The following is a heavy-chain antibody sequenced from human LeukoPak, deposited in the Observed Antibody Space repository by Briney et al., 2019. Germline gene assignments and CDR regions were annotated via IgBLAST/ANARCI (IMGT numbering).Heavy chain of an antibody. CDR1: GFTFDDYA. Sequence: GGSLSLSCAASGFTFDDYAMHWVRQAPGKGLEWVSGISWNSGGIGYADSVKGRFTISRDNAKNSLYLQMNSLRAEDTALYYCAKDSCTNGICSRTFDYWGQGTGLPVSS. CDR3: AKDSCTNGICSRTFDY. CDR2: ISWNSGGI. J-gene: IGHJ4*02. D-gene: IGHD2-8*01. V-gene: IGHV3-9*01.